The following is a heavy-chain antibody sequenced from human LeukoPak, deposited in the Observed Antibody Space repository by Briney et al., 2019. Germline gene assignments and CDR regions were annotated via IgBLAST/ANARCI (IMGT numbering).Heavy chain of an antibody. Sequence: SETLYLTCTVPGGSISSSSYYWGWIRQPPWKGLEWIGRVYYGGSTYYNPSLKSRVTISVDMSKNQFSLKLSSVTAADTAVYYFFFQAEDGIRDHDYWGQGTLVTVPS. D-gene: IGHD2-21*01. CDR3: FFQAEDGIRDHDY. V-gene: IGHV4-39*01. CDR1: GGSISSSSYY. CDR2: VYYGGST. J-gene: IGHJ4*02.